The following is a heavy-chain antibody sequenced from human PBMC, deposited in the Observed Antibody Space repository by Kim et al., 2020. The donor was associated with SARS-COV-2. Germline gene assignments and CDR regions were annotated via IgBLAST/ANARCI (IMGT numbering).Heavy chain of an antibody. J-gene: IGHJ4*02. V-gene: IGHV4-31*02. CDR3: ARVNVDTAMGHGY. Sequence: NPSLKSRVTISVDTSKNQFSLKLSSVTAADTAVYYFARVNVDTAMGHGYWGQGTLVTVSS. D-gene: IGHD5-18*01.